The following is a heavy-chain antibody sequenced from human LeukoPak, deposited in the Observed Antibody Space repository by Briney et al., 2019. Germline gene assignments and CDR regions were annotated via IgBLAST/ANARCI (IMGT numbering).Heavy chain of an antibody. CDR3: SRATIFGVSSHDF. CDR1: GYTFTGYY. D-gene: IGHD3-3*01. Sequence: GASVKVSCKASGYTFTGYYMHWVRQAPGQGLEWMGWINPNSGGTNFAQKFQGRVTMAWDTSIATAFMELSRLTSDDTAVYYCSRATIFGVSSHDFWGQGTLVTVSS. CDR2: INPNSGGT. J-gene: IGHJ4*02. V-gene: IGHV1-2*02.